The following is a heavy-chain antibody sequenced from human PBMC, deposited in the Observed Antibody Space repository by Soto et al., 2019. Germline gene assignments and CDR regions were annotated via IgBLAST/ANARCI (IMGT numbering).Heavy chain of an antibody. V-gene: IGHV3-30*09. CDR2: ISYDASSK. CDR1: GFTFSDYA. J-gene: IGHJ6*02. CDR3: ARQGIAARKYHNMYLDV. D-gene: IGHD6-6*01. Sequence: QVQLVESGGGVVQPGRSLRLSCAASGFTFSDYAMHWVRQPPGKGLEWVTLISYDASSKYLADSVKGRFAISRDNSNNTLFLQMNSLRPEDTAVYYRARQGIAARKYHNMYLDVWGQGTTVTVSS.